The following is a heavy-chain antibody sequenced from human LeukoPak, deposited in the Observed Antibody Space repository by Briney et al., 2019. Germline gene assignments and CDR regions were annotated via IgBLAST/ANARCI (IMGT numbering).Heavy chain of an antibody. CDR2: ISSNGGST. CDR1: GFTFSSYA. J-gene: IGHJ6*02. Sequence: GGSLRLSCAASGFTFSSYAMHWVRQAPGKGLEYVSAISSNGGSTYYANSVKGRFTISRDNSKNTLYLQMNSLRAEDTAVYYCAREYVVPAAIGWYYYGMDVWGQGTTVTVSS. CDR3: AREYVVPAAIGWYYYGMDV. D-gene: IGHD2-2*02. V-gene: IGHV3-64*01.